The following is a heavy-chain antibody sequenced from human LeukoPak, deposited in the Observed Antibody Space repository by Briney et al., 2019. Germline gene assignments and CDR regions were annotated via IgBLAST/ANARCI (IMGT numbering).Heavy chain of an antibody. D-gene: IGHD3-16*02. V-gene: IGHV1-2*02. CDR1: GYTFTGYY. CDR3: ARDWFTRLGELSPDRAFDY. J-gene: IGHJ4*02. CDR2: INPNSGGT. Sequence: GASVKVSCKASGYTFTGYYMHWVRQAPGQGLEWMGWINPNSGGTNYAQKFQGRVTMTRDTSISTAYMELSRLRSDDTALYYCARDWFTRLGELSPDRAFDYWGQGTLVTVSS.